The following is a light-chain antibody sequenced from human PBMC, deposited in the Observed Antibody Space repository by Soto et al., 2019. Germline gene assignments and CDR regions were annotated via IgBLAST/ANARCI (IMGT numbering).Light chain of an antibody. Sequence: DIQMTQSPSTLSASVGDRVTITCRASQSISTWLAWYQQKPGKAPKLLIYKASSLRNGVPPMFSGSGSGTDFTLSISNQQTDGFASYYCQHYNGYPHTFGRGTKLEIK. J-gene: IGKJ2*01. CDR1: QSISTW. V-gene: IGKV1-5*03. CDR2: KAS. CDR3: QHYNGYPHT.